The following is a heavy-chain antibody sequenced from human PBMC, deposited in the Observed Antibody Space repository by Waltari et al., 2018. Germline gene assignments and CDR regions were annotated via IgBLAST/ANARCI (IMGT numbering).Heavy chain of an antibody. Sequence: QVQLQESGPGLVKPSETLSLTCTVSGGSISSYYWSWIRQPAGKGLEWIGRIYTSGSTNDNPYLKSRVTMSVDTSKNQVSLKLSSVTGADTAVYDCARSNAELWSGYYTFDYWGQGTLVTVSS. J-gene: IGHJ4*02. CDR2: IYTSGST. CDR3: ARSNAELWSGYYTFDY. V-gene: IGHV4-4*07. CDR1: GGSISSYY. D-gene: IGHD3-3*01.